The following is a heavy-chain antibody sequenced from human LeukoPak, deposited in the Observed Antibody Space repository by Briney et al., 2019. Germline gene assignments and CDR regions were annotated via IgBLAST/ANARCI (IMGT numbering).Heavy chain of an antibody. V-gene: IGHV3-48*01. CDR1: AFTFSSYS. Sequence: PGGSLRLSCAGSAFTFSSYSMSWVRQAPGKGLEWVSYISTSGSNIYYADSVKGRFTISRDNAKNSLSLQMNSLRAEDTAVYYCARVLHKRNYDSSGYYGYWGQGTLVTVSS. J-gene: IGHJ4*02. D-gene: IGHD3-22*01. CDR2: ISTSGSNI. CDR3: ARVLHKRNYDSSGYYGY.